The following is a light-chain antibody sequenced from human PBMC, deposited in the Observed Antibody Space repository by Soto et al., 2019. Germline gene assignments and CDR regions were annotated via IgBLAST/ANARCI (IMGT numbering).Light chain of an antibody. Sequence: QPVLTQPPSASGTPGQRVTISCSGSSSNIGRNTVSWYQQLPGTAPKLLIYSNNERPSGVPDRFSGSKSGNSASLAISGLQFEDEAGYYCASWDNSLNGYVFGAGTKLTVL. CDR3: ASWDNSLNGYV. J-gene: IGLJ1*01. CDR2: SNN. CDR1: SSNIGRNT. V-gene: IGLV1-44*01.